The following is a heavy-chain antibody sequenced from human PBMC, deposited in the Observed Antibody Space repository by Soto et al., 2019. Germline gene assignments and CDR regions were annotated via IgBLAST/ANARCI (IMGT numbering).Heavy chain of an antibody. CDR3: AAGGRSYLYGMDV. CDR2: IVVGSGNT. D-gene: IGHD1-26*01. V-gene: IGHV1-58*01. J-gene: IGHJ6*02. Sequence: TSVKVSCKASGFTFTSSAVQWVRQARGQRLEWIGWIVVGSGNTNYAQKFQERVTITRDMSTSTAYMELSSLRSEDTAVYYCAAGGRSYLYGMDVWGQGTTVIVSS. CDR1: GFTFTSSA.